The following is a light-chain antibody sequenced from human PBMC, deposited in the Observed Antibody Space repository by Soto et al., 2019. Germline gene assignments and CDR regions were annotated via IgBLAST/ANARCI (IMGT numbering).Light chain of an antibody. CDR2: DVS. Sequence: QSALTQPRSVSGSPGQSVTISCTGTSSDVGGYNYVSWYQQHPGKAPKLMIYDVSKRPSGVPDRFSGSKSGNTASLTISGLQAEDEAEYYCCSYAGSYTFPFGGGTKLTVL. J-gene: IGLJ2*01. V-gene: IGLV2-11*01. CDR1: SSDVGGYNY. CDR3: CSYAGSYTFP.